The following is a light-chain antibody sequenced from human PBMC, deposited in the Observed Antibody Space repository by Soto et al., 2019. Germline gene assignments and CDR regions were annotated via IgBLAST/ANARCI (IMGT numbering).Light chain of an antibody. CDR3: AGWSDSLNGPV. J-gene: IGLJ2*01. Sequence: QSVLTQPPSVSEAPRQRVTISCSGSSSNVGNNTVNWYQQLPGNAPKLLIYYDDLLPSGVSDRFSGSKSGTSASLAISGLQSEDEDDYYCAGWSDSLNGPVFGGGTKLTVL. CDR2: YDD. V-gene: IGLV1-36*01. CDR1: SSNVGNNT.